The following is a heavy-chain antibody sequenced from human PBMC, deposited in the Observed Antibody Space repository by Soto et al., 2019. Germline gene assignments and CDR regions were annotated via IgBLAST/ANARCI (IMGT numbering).Heavy chain of an antibody. V-gene: IGHV4-38-2*01. CDR1: GYSISIGYY. J-gene: IGHJ5*02. CDR3: ARSACSGGSCNWFDP. CDR2: IYHSGST. D-gene: IGHD2-15*01. Sequence: SETLSLTCAVSGYSISIGYYCGCIRQPPGKGLEWIGSIYHSGSTYYNPSLKSRVTISVDTSKNQFSLKLSSVTAADTAVYYCARSACSGGSCNWFDPWGQGTLVTVSS.